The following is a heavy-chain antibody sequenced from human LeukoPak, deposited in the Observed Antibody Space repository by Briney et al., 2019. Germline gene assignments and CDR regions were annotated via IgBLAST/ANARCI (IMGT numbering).Heavy chain of an antibody. V-gene: IGHV3-30*03. CDR3: TRGPSGWFASDF. CDR2: ISYDGNNE. CDR1: GFTFSNYG. J-gene: IGHJ4*02. Sequence: GGSLRLSCAASGFTFSNYGMHWVRQAPGKGLEWVAAISYDGNNENYADSVKGRFTISRDNAKNTLYLQMNSLRAEDTAVYYCTRGPSGWFASDFWGQGTLVTVSS. D-gene: IGHD6-19*01.